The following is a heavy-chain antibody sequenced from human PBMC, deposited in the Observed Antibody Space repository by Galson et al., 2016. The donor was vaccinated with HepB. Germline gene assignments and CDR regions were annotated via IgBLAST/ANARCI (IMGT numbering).Heavy chain of an antibody. Sequence: QSGAEVKKPGESLRISCKASGYSFSSFWIGWVRQMPGKGLEWMGIIYPGDSDTRDSPSFQGQVTISADRSINTAYLQWSSLKASDTAMYYCARRGGRDGYRRIFGVFDIWGRGTMVSVAS. CDR3: ARRGGRDGYRRIFGVFDI. V-gene: IGHV5-51*01. J-gene: IGHJ3*02. CDR1: GYSFSSFW. CDR2: IYPGDSDT. D-gene: IGHD5-24*01.